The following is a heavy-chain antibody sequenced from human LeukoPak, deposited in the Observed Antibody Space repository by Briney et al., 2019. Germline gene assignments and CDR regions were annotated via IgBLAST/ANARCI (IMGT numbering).Heavy chain of an antibody. D-gene: IGHD6-13*01. Sequence: SETLSLTCTVSGGSISSSSYYWGWIRQPPGKGLEWIGSIYYSGSTYYNPSLKSRVTIFVDTSKNQFPLKLSSVTAADTAVYSCARIRIAAAQGWFDPWGQGTLVTVSS. CDR1: GGSISSSSYY. J-gene: IGHJ5*02. CDR3: ARIRIAAAQGWFDP. CDR2: IYYSGST. V-gene: IGHV4-39*01.